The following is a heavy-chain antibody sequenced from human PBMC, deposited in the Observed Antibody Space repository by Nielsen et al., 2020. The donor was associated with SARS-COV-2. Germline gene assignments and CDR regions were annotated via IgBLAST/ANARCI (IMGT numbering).Heavy chain of an antibody. CDR3: ARAAHSVRGVIYYYYYMDV. Sequence: GGSLRLSCAASGFTFDDYAMHWVRQAPGKGLEWVSGISWNSGSIGYADSVKGRFTISRDNAKNSLYLQMNSLRAEDTALYHCARAAHSVRGVIYYYYYMDVWGKGTTVTVSS. V-gene: IGHV3-9*01. J-gene: IGHJ6*03. D-gene: IGHD3-10*01. CDR1: GFTFDDYA. CDR2: ISWNSGSI.